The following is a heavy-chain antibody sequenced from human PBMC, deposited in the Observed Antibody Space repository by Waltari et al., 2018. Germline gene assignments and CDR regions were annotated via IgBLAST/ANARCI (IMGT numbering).Heavy chain of an antibody. CDR2: DYYSGSS. J-gene: IGHJ4*02. CDR3: ARLNDISGYYYFDY. Sequence: QVQLQESGPGLVKPSETLSLTCAISGDSVSSYYWTWIRQPPGKGLEWLGSDYYSGSSNYSPSLTRRVTISVDTSRNQFSLKLSSVTAADTAIYYCARLNDISGYYYFDYWGQGALVTVSS. D-gene: IGHD3-22*01. V-gene: IGHV4-59*02. CDR1: GDSVSSYY.